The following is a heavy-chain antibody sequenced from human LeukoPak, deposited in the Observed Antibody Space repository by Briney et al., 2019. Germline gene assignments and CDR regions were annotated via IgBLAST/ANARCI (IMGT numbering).Heavy chain of an antibody. CDR3: YIVATIYSLGSADY. Sequence: SETLSLTCAVYGGSFSGYYWSWIRQPPGKGLEWIGEINHSGSTNYNPSLKSRVTISVDTSKNQFPLKLSSVTAADTAVYYCYIVATIYSLGSADYWGQGTLVTVSS. CDR2: INHSGST. CDR1: GGSFSGYY. J-gene: IGHJ4*02. V-gene: IGHV4-34*01. D-gene: IGHD5-12*01.